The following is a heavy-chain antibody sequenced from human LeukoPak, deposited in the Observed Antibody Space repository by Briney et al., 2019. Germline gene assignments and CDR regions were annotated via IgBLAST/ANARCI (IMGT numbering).Heavy chain of an antibody. Sequence: GGSLRLSCAASGFTFSSYGMSWVRQAPGKGLEWVAFIRYDGSNKYYADSVKGRFTISRDNSKNTLYLQMNSLRAEDTAAYYCAFNYYGSGSYYLPFDYWGQGTLVTVSS. V-gene: IGHV3-30*02. J-gene: IGHJ4*02. CDR3: AFNYYGSGSYYLPFDY. CDR2: IRYDGSNK. D-gene: IGHD3-10*01. CDR1: GFTFSSYG.